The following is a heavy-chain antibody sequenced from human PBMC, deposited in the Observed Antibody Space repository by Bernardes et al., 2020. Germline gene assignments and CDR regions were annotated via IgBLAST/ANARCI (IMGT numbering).Heavy chain of an antibody. J-gene: IGHJ4*02. CDR1: GFTFSSYS. D-gene: IGHD2-2*01. V-gene: IGHV3-21*01. CDR3: ALGGSDRYCSSTSCYAGDGFDY. CDR2: ISSSSSYI. Sequence: GGSLRLSCAASGFTFSSYSMNWVRQAPGKGLEWVSSISSSSSYIYYADSVKGRFTISRDNAKNSLYLQMNSLRAEDTAVYYCALGGSDRYCSSTSCYAGDGFDYWGQGTLVTVSS.